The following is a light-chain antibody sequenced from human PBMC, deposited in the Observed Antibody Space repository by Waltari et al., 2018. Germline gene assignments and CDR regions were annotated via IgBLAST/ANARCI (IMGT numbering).Light chain of an antibody. V-gene: IGKV3-20*01. J-gene: IGKJ2*01. CDR3: QQYGSSPPYT. CDR1: QSVSISY. Sequence: EIVLTQSPGTLSLSPGERATLSCRASQSVSISYLAWYQQKPGQAPRLLIYGASSRATGIPDRFSGNGSRTDFTLTISRLEPEDFAVYYCQQYGSSPPYTFGQGTKLEIK. CDR2: GAS.